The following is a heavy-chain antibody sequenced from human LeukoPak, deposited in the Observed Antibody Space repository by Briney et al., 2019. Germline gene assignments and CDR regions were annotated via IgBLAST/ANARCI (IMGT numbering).Heavy chain of an antibody. V-gene: IGHV3-30-3*01. CDR2: ISDDASNK. CDR3: ARLALDSGGYYYYYGMDV. J-gene: IGHJ6*02. D-gene: IGHD3/OR15-3a*01. Sequence: GRSLRLSCAASGFTFSSYVMHWVRQAPGKGLEWVAVISDDASNKYYADSVKGRFTISRDNSKNTLYLQMNGLRGEDTAVYYCARLALDSGGYYYYYGMDVWGQGTTVTVSS. CDR1: GFTFSSYV.